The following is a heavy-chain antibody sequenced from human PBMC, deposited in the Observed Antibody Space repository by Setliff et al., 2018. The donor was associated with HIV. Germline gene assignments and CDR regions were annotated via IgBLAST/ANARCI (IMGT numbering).Heavy chain of an antibody. V-gene: IGHV1-69*05. CDR3: ARVTTSGRGSCLY. J-gene: IGHJ4*02. Sequence: ASVKVSCKASGDAFSRYAISWVRQAPGQGLEWMGGIVPILGPANYAQKFQGRVTITTDESTYTAYMELSSLTSEDTAVYYCARVTTSGRGSCLYWGQGTLVTVSS. D-gene: IGHD4-4*01. CDR1: GDAFSRYA. CDR2: IVPILGPA.